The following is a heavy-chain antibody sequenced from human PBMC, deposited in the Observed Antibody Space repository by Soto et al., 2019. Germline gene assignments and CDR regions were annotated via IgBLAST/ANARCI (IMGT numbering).Heavy chain of an antibody. V-gene: IGHV4-38-2*01. J-gene: IGHJ6*02. Sequence: XTLSLHCAVSGXSVSSGDYWGWIRQPPVKWLEWIGSIYQSGSTYNNPDLKSRVTISLDTSKNQFSLKLSSVTAADTAVHYCARVGGYGMDVWGQGTTATVS. CDR3: ARVGGYGMDV. D-gene: IGHD3-10*01. CDR1: GXSVSSGDY. CDR2: IYQSGST.